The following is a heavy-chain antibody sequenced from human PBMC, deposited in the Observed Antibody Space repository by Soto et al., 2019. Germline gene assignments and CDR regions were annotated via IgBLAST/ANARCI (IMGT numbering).Heavy chain of an antibody. D-gene: IGHD6-19*01. CDR2: IFYNGGT. J-gene: IGHJ4*02. V-gene: IGHV4-59*08. CDR1: GGSISPYS. Sequence: QVQLQGSGPGLVKPSETLSLTCTVSGGSISPYSWSWIRQPPGKGLEWIGYIFYNGGTNYNPSLRGRVTISVDPSKNQFSLRLTSVTAADTAVYYCARYHSSGFYGDYWGQGTLVTVSS. CDR3: ARYHSSGFYGDY.